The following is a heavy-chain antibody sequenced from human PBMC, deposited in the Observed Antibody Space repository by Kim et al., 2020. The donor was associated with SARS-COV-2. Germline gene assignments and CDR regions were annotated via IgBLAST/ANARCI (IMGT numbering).Heavy chain of an antibody. CDR2: IYYSGST. CDR1: GSSISSGGYY. D-gene: IGHD3-22*01. J-gene: IGHJ5*02. CDR3: ARVGRGRAWHYYDSSGSFT. Sequence: SETLSLTCTVSGSSISSGGYYWSWIRQHPGKGLEWIGYIYYSGSTYYNPSLKSRVTISVDTSKNQFSLKLSSVTAADTAVYYCARVGRGRAWHYYDSSGSFTWGQGTLVTVSS. V-gene: IGHV4-31*03.